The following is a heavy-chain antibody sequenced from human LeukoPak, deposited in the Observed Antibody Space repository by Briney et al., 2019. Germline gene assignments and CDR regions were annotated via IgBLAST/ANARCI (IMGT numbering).Heavy chain of an antibody. V-gene: IGHV4-39*01. J-gene: IGHJ4*02. CDR3: ARVWGFWSGYHFDY. CDR1: GVSISSSNNF. CDR2: IHYRGTT. Sequence: SETLSLTCTVSGVSISSSNNFWGWIRQPPGKGLEWIGSIHYRGTTYYIPSLKGRVTISVDTSKNQFSLKVSSVTAADTAVYYCARVWGFWSGYHFDYWGQGTLVTVSS. D-gene: IGHD3-3*01.